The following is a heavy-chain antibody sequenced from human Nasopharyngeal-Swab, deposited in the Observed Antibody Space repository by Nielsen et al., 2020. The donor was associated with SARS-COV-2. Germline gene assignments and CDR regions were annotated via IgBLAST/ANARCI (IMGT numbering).Heavy chain of an antibody. V-gene: IGHV3-23*01. Sequence: GGSLRLSCAVSGFSFSNYGMTWVRQAPGKRLEWVSGISHSGGGTYYADSVKGRFTISRDNSKNTLYLQMNSLRAEDTAVYYCARIQEWLNGLIDCWGQGTLVTVSS. CDR1: GFSFSNYG. CDR3: ARIQEWLNGLIDC. D-gene: IGHD5-18*01. CDR2: ISHSGGGT. J-gene: IGHJ4*02.